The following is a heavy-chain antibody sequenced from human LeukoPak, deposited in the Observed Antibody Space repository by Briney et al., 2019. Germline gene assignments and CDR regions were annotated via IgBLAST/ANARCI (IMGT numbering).Heavy chain of an antibody. CDR3: ARAFDYGNWFDP. CDR2: ISYDGRKQ. Sequence: PGRSLRLSCAASGITFSSFGMHWVRQAPGKGLEWVAVISYDGRKQYYADSVKGRFTISRDNSKNTLYLQMNSLRAEDTAVYYCARAFDYGNWFDPWGQGTLVTVSS. J-gene: IGHJ5*02. V-gene: IGHV3-30*03. CDR1: GITFSSFG. D-gene: IGHD4-17*01.